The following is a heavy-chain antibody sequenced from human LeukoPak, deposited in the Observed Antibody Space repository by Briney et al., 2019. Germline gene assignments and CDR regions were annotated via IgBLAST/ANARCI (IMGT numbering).Heavy chain of an antibody. V-gene: IGHV4-39*07. J-gene: IGHJ4*02. D-gene: IGHD5-12*01. Sequence: PSETLSLTCTVSGGSISSSSYYWGWIRQPPGKGLEWIGSIYYSGSTYYNPSLKSRVTISVDTSKNQFSLKLSSVTAADTAVYYCARDLALDRRSDYWGQGTLVTVSS. CDR2: IYYSGST. CDR1: GGSISSSSYY. CDR3: ARDLALDRRSDY.